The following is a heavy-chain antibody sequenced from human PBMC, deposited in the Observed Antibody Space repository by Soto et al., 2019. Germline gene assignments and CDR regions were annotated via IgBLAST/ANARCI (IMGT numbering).Heavy chain of an antibody. V-gene: IGHV2-5*02. J-gene: IGHJ4*02. Sequence: HITLKESGPTLVRPTQTLTLTCTFSGFSLTTSGVGVGWIRQPPGKALEWLAGIYWDYDKRNSSYLKSRLTTTKDTSKNQVVLTMTNMDPVDTATYYCAHHPYYGLGSYSFDYWGQGTLVTVSS. CDR2: IYWDYDK. D-gene: IGHD3-10*01. CDR3: AHHPYYGLGSYSFDY. CDR1: GFSLTTSGVG.